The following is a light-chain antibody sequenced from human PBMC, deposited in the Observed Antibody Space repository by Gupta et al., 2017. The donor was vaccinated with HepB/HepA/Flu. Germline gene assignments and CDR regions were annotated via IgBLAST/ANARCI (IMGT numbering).Light chain of an antibody. CDR1: SSDVGGYNY. V-gene: IGLV2-14*01. Sequence: QSDLTQPASVSGSPGQSITISCTGTSSDVGGYNYVSWYQQHPDKAPKLMIYDVSNRPSGVSNRFSGSKSGNTASLTISGLQAEDEADYYCKSYKRSRTRCVFGTGTKVTVL. CDR3: KSYKRSRTRCV. J-gene: IGLJ1*01. CDR2: DVS.